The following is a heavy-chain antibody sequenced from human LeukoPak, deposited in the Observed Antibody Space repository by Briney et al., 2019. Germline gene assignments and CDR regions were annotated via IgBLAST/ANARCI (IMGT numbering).Heavy chain of an antibody. Sequence: ASVKVSCKASGCSFPSYGINWVRQAPGQGLEWMGWISTDNGNTDYAQNLQGRVTMTTDTSTSTAYMELRSLRSDDTAVYYCARGYSYGYGPLDYWGQGTLVTVSS. CDR3: ARGYSYGYGPLDY. CDR2: ISTDNGNT. J-gene: IGHJ4*02. D-gene: IGHD5-18*01. V-gene: IGHV1-18*01. CDR1: GCSFPSYG.